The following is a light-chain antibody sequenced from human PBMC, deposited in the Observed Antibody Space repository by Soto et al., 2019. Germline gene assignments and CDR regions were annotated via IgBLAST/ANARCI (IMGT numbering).Light chain of an antibody. CDR2: DVN. Sequence: QSALTQPPSASGSPGQSVTISCTGTGGDVGGYNYVSWYQQHPGKVPRLIIYDVNKRPSGVPDRFSGSKSDNTASLTVSGLQAEDEDDYYCSSYAGSNNYVLGTGTKVTVL. J-gene: IGLJ1*01. CDR3: SSYAGSNNYV. CDR1: GGDVGGYNY. V-gene: IGLV2-8*01.